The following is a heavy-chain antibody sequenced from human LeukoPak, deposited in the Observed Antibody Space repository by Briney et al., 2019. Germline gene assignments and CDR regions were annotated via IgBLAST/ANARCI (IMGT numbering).Heavy chain of an antibody. V-gene: IGHV3-23*01. CDR3: AKYLLVSTPFFDS. CDR2: LTDSGRIT. J-gene: IGHJ4*02. CDR1: GFAFSSYA. D-gene: IGHD5/OR15-5a*01. Sequence: GGSLRLPCAASGFAFSSYAMTWVRQAPGQGLEWVSALTDSGRITHYAGSVKGRFTISRDNSKNTLYLQMNSLRAEDTAVYYCAKYLLVSTPFFDSWGQGTLVAVSS.